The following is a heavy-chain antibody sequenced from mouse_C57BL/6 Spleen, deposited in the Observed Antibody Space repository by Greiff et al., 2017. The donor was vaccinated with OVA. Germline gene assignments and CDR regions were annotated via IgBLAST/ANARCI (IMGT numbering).Heavy chain of an antibody. CDR3: ARSRDYDGDYYAMDY. D-gene: IGHD2-4*01. J-gene: IGHJ4*01. CDR1: GYTFTSYW. Sequence: QVQLQQSGAELVRPGSSVKLSCKASGYTFTSYWMHWVKQRPIQGLEWIGNIDPSDSETHYNQKFKDKATLTVDKSSSTAYMQLSSLTSADSAVYYCARSRDYDGDYYAMDYWGQGTSGTVSS. CDR2: IDPSDSET. V-gene: IGHV1-52*01.